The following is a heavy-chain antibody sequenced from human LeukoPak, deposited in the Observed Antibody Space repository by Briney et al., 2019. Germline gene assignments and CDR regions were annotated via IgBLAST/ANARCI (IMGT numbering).Heavy chain of an antibody. CDR3: ARGAIFGQLWSSFDY. CDR2: IYTSGST. V-gene: IGHV4-61*02. J-gene: IGHJ4*02. D-gene: IGHD5-18*01. Sequence: PSETLSLTCTVSGGSISSGSYYWSWIRQPAGKGLEWIGRIYTSGSTNYNPSLKSRVTISVDTSKNQFSLKLSSVTAADTAVYYCARGAIFGQLWSSFDYWGQGTLVTVSS. CDR1: GGSISSGSYY.